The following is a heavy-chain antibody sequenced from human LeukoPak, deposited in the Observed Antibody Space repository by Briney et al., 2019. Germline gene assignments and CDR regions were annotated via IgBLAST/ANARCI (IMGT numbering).Heavy chain of an antibody. Sequence: AGESLKISCQVSGYIFTHYWLGWVRQMPGKGLEWMGIIYPGDSETRYSPSFQGQVTISADKSISTAYLQWSSLKASDTAMYYCARHHRGDCSGDSCYHNWFDPWGQGTLVTVSS. V-gene: IGHV5-51*01. CDR1: GYIFTHYW. CDR2: IYPGDSET. D-gene: IGHD2-15*01. J-gene: IGHJ5*02. CDR3: ARHHRGDCSGDSCYHNWFDP.